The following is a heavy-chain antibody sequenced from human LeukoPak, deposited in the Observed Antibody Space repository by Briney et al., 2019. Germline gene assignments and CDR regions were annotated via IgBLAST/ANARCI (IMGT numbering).Heavy chain of an antibody. CDR3: ARQIGAGRWSFDS. CDR2: INHSGGT. D-gene: IGHD4-23*01. J-gene: IGHJ4*02. Sequence: SETLSLTCAVYGGSFTGYYWSWIRQPPGKGLEWIWEINHSGGTTYNPSLTSRVTISVDTSRNQFSLKLTSVTAADPAVYYCARQIGAGRWSFDSWGQGTLVTVSS. CDR1: GGSFTGYY. V-gene: IGHV4-34*01.